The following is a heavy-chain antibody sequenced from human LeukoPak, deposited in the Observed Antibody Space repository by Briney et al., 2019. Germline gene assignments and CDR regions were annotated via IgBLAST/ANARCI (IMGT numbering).Heavy chain of an antibody. Sequence: SETLSLTCTVSAYSISSCYYWGWIRHPPRKGLERVGSYYHSGRTYYHPSLNSRVTISVDTSKNQFSLKLRSVTAADTAMYYCAVHSTEDIVVGPAASPETRNNWFDPWGQGTLVTVSS. CDR2: YYHSGRT. V-gene: IGHV4-38-2*02. J-gene: IGHJ5*02. CDR3: AVHSTEDIVVGPAASPETRNNWFDP. CDR1: AYSISSCYY. D-gene: IGHD2-2*01.